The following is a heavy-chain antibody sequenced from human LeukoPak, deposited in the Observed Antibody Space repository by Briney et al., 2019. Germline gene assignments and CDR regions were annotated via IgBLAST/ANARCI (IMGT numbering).Heavy chain of an antibody. V-gene: IGHV4-34*01. D-gene: IGHD2-2*01. Sequence: SETLSLTCAVYGGSFSGYYWSWIRQPPGKGLEWIGEINHSGSTNYNPSLKSRVTMSVDTSKNQFSLKLSSVTAADTAVYYCARTRYCDSTSCFPWDWFDPWGQGTLVTVSS. CDR2: INHSGST. CDR1: GGSFSGYY. CDR3: ARTRYCDSTSCFPWDWFDP. J-gene: IGHJ5*02.